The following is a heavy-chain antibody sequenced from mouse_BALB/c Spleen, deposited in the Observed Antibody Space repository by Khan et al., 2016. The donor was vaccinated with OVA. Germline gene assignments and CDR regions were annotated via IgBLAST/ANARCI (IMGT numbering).Heavy chain of an antibody. D-gene: IGHD6-1*01. CDR3: ASFASYWFFDV. CDR1: GYTFTNYG. Sequence: QIQLVQSGPELKKPGETVKISCKASGYTFTNYGMNWVKQAPGKGLKWMGWINTYTGEPTYADDFKGRFAFSLETSANTAYLQINNLKNEDTATYFCASFASYWFFDVWGAGTTVTVSS. CDR2: INTYTGEP. J-gene: IGHJ1*01. V-gene: IGHV9-3-1*01.